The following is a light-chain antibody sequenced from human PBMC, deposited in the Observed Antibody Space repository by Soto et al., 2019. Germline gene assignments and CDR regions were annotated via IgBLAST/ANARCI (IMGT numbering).Light chain of an antibody. CDR2: EVS. J-gene: IGLJ2*01. CDR1: SSDVGGYNY. Sequence: QYVLTQPPSASGSPGQSVTISCTGTSSDVGGYNYVSWYQQHPGKAPKLMIYEVSKRPSGVPDRFSGSKSGNTASLTVSGLQAEDEADYYCSSYGGSKNVLFGGGTKLTVL. V-gene: IGLV2-8*01. CDR3: SSYGGSKNVL.